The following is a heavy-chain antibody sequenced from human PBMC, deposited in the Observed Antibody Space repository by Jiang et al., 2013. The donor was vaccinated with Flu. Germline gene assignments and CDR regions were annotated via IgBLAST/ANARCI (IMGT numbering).Heavy chain of an antibody. J-gene: IGHJ4*02. D-gene: IGHD5-24*01. CDR2: ISGSGGST. CDR1: GFTFSGYA. V-gene: IGHV3-23*04. CDR3: ASRPEVEMATIGDYFDY. Sequence: VQLVESGGGLVQPGGSLRLSCAASGFTFSGYAMSWVRQAPGKGLEWVSAISGSGGSTYYADSVKGRFTISRDNSKNTLYLQMNSLRAEDTAVYYCASRPEVEMATIGDYFDYWGQGTLVTVSS.